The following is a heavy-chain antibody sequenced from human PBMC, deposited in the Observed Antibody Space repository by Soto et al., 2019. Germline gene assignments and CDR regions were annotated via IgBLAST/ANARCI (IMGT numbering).Heavy chain of an antibody. CDR3: YRGGDDYNSSTNFSQ. D-gene: IGHD3-22*01. Sequence: DSLQVSCTSSGYTFTSYRISWVRQAPGQGIEWMGWISAYNGNTNYAQKLQGRVTMTTDTSTSTAYMELRSLRSDDTAVYYCYRGGDDYNSSTNFSQWGKGNLVT. J-gene: IGHJ1*01. CDR1: GYTFTSYR. CDR2: ISAYNGNT. V-gene: IGHV1-18*01.